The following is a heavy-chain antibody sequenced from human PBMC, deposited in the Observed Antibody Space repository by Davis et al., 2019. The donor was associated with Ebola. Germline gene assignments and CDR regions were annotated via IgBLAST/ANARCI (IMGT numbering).Heavy chain of an antibody. Sequence: GGSLRLSCAASGFTFSSYSMNWVRQAPGKGLEWVSYISSSSSSTIYYADSVKGRFTISRDNAKNSLYLQMNSLRDEDTAVYYCARDRRDGYNPLDYWGQGTLVTVSS. J-gene: IGHJ4*02. CDR1: GFTFSSYS. V-gene: IGHV3-48*02. CDR3: ARDRRDGYNPLDY. CDR2: ISSSSSSTI. D-gene: IGHD5-24*01.